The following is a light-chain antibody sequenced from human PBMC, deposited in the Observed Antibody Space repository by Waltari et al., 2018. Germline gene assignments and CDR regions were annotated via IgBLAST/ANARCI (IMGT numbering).Light chain of an antibody. CDR3: GSWDSSPSADQV. Sequence: QSVLTQPPSVSAAPGQKVTISCPGSSPNIGKNYVSWFQQFPGSAPKLPLYDKHKRPSGISDRFSGSKSGTSATLDITGLQSGDEADYYCGSWDSSPSADQVFGGGTKLTVL. CDR1: SPNIGKNY. V-gene: IGLV1-51*01. J-gene: IGLJ2*01. CDR2: DKH.